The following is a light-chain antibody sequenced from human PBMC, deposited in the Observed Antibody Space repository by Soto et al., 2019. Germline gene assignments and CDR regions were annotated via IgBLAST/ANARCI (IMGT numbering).Light chain of an antibody. CDR3: QQCGSSPCT. Sequence: EIVLTQSPGTLSLSPGERATLSCRASQNVTSTSLAWFQQKPGQAPRLLLFATSIRATGIPDRFSGSVSGTDFTLAITRLEPEDFALYYCQQCGSSPCTFGQGTKVEIK. V-gene: IGKV3-20*01. CDR2: ATS. CDR1: QNVTSTS. J-gene: IGKJ1*01.